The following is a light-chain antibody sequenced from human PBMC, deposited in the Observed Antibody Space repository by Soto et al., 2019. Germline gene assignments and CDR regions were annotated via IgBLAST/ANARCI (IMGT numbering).Light chain of an antibody. CDR1: QSVNSDY. CDR3: QQYGTSPRT. J-gene: IGKJ5*01. CDR2: GAS. V-gene: IGKV3-20*01. Sequence: IVVTQSPASLSVSPGQRATLSCRASQSVNSDYLAWYQQKPGQAPRLFIYGASSRATGIPDRFSGSGSGTDFTLTISRLEPEDFAVYICQQYGTSPRTFGQGTRLEIK.